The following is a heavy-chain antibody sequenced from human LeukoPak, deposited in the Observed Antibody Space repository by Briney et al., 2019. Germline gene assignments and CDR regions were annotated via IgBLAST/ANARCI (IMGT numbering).Heavy chain of an antibody. CDR1: GYTFTSYG. J-gene: IGHJ4*02. Sequence: ASAKVSCKASGYTFTSYGISWVRQAPGQGLEWMGWISAYNGNTNYAQKLQGRVTMTTDTSTSTAYMELRSLRSDDTAVYYCARQKYSSGWYLVLEEFDYWGQGTLVTVSS. V-gene: IGHV1-18*01. D-gene: IGHD6-19*01. CDR2: ISAYNGNT. CDR3: ARQKYSSGWYLVLEEFDY.